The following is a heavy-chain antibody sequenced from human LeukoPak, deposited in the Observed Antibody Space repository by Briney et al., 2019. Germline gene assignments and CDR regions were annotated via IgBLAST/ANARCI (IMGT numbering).Heavy chain of an antibody. Sequence: SETLSLTCTVSGGSISSYYWSWIRQPPGKGLEWIGYIYYSGSTNYNPSLKSRVTISVDTSKNQFSLKLSSVTAADTAVHYCARDRPAANPTYYYYYGMDVWGKGTTVTVSS. CDR2: IYYSGST. J-gene: IGHJ6*04. D-gene: IGHD2-2*01. V-gene: IGHV4-59*01. CDR1: GGSISSYY. CDR3: ARDRPAANPTYYYYYGMDV.